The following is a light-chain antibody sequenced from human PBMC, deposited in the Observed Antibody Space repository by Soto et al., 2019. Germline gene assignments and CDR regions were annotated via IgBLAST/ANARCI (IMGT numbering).Light chain of an antibody. Sequence: EILMTQSPATLSVSPGDSATLSCRASRSVDTDLAWYQQKPGQAPRLLIHGATTRATGIPVRFSGSGFGTEFTLTISSLQSEDFAVYYCQQYKNWPLFGQGTRLEIK. J-gene: IGKJ5*01. CDR1: RSVDTD. CDR2: GAT. CDR3: QQYKNWPL. V-gene: IGKV3-15*01.